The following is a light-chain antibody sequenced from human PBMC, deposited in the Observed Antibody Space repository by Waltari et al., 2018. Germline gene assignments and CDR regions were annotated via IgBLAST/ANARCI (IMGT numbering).Light chain of an antibody. CDR1: QTVRTTY. CDR2: GAS. Sequence: EIALTQSPGTLSLSPGERATLPCRASQTVRTTYLAWYQQKPGQAPTLLSYGASSRAPGIADRFSGSGSGTDFSLTISSLEPEDFAVYYCQQYDISPLTFGGGTKVEIK. CDR3: QQYDISPLT. J-gene: IGKJ4*01. V-gene: IGKV3-20*01.